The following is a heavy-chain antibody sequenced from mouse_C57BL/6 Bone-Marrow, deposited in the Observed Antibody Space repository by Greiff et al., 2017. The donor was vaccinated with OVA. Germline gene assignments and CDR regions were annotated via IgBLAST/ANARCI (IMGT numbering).Heavy chain of an antibody. V-gene: IGHV14-4*01. D-gene: IGHD1-1*01. Sequence: EVQLVESGAELVRPGASVKLSCTASGFNIKDDYMHWVKQRPEQGLEWIGWIDPENGDTEYASKFQGKVTITADTSSNTAYLQLSSLTSEDTAVYYCTTGITTVVAPPLLYYWGQGTTLTVSS. CDR3: TTGITTVVAPPLLYY. J-gene: IGHJ2*01. CDR1: GFNIKDDY. CDR2: IDPENGDT.